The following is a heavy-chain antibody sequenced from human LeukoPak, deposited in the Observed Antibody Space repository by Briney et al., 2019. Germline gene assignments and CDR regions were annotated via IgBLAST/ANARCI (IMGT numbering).Heavy chain of an antibody. J-gene: IGHJ6*02. Sequence: ASVKVSCKASGYTFTGYYMHWVRQAPGQGLEWMGWINPNSGGTNYAQKFQGWVTMTRDTSISTAYMELSRLRSDDTAVYYCAREPLYSSGWYALNYYYGMDVWGQGITVTVSS. D-gene: IGHD6-19*01. CDR1: GYTFTGYY. CDR3: AREPLYSSGWYALNYYYGMDV. V-gene: IGHV1-2*04. CDR2: INPNSGGT.